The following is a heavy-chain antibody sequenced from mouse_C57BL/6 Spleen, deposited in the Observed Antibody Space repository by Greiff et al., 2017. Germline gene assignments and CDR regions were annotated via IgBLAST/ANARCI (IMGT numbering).Heavy chain of an antibody. Sequence: QVQLQQPGAELVKPGASVKLSCKASGYTFTSYWMHWVKQRPGRGLEWIGRIDPNSGGTKYNEKFKSKATLTVDKPSSPAYMQISSLTSEDSAVYYCARPAYDGYYGFDYWGQGTTLTVSS. CDR1: GYTFTSYW. CDR3: ARPAYDGYYGFDY. V-gene: IGHV1-72*01. D-gene: IGHD2-3*01. J-gene: IGHJ2*01. CDR2: IDPNSGGT.